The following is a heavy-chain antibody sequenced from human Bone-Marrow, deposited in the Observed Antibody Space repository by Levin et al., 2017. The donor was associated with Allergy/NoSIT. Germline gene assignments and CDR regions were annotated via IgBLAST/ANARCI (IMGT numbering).Heavy chain of an antibody. CDR1: GFTFKNAW. V-gene: IGHV3-15*01. D-gene: IGHD3-22*01. CDR3: TSEGLYYFDRSSYHHPDY. Sequence: GGSLRLSCAASGFTFKNAWMSWVRQAPGKGLEWVGRIKTNADGGTTDYAAPVKGRFTISRDDSNNTLYLQMSSLKTDDTAVYYCTSEGLYYFDRSSYHHPDYWGQGSLVTVSS. J-gene: IGHJ4*02. CDR2: IKTNADGGTT.